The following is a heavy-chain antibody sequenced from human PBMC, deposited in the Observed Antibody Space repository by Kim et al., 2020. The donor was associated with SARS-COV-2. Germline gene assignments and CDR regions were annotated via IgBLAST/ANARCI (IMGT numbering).Heavy chain of an antibody. J-gene: IGHJ5*02. D-gene: IGHD3-10*01. CDR3: ARLSITMVRGVIITAEWFDP. V-gene: IGHV4-59*08. Sequence: SETLSLTCTVSGGSISSYYWSWIRQPPGKGLEWIGYIYYSGSTNYNPSLKSRVTISVDTSKNQFSLKLSSVTAADTAVYYCARLSITMVRGVIITAEWFDPWGQGTLVTVSS. CDR2: IYYSGST. CDR1: GGSISSYY.